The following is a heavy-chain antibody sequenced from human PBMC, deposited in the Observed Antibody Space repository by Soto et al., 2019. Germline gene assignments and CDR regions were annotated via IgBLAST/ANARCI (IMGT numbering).Heavy chain of an antibody. J-gene: IGHJ5*02. V-gene: IGHV3-23*01. CDR2: ISTNGGST. CDR1: GFTLNSYA. Sequence: GGCLRLSCAVSGFTLNSYAMSWDRQAPGEGLEWVSAISTNGGSTYYGVSVRGRLTISRDNPKNTLYLQMHTLRAEDTAVTYCANTGGVLTIECLDAWGQGTLVTVSS. D-gene: IGHD3-16*01. CDR3: ANTGGVLTIECLDA.